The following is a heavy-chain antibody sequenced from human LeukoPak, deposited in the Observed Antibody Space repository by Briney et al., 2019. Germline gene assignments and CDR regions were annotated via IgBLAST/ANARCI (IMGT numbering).Heavy chain of an antibody. D-gene: IGHD3-22*01. V-gene: IGHV1-58*02. CDR2: IVVGSGNT. J-gene: IGHJ3*02. Sequence: SVKVSCKASGFTFTSSAMQWVRQARGQRLEWIGWIVVGSGNTNYAQKFQERVTITRDMSTSTAYMELSSLRSEDTAVYYCAAIDYYDSSGDAFDIWGQGTMVTVSS. CDR3: AAIDYYDSSGDAFDI. CDR1: GFTFTSSA.